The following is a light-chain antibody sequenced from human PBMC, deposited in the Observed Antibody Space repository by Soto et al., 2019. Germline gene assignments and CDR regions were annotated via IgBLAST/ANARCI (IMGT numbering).Light chain of an antibody. CDR1: RNDVGNYNL. Sequence: QSALTQPASVSGSPGQSITVSCTGSRNDVGNYNLVSWYQQSPGKAPKLLIYEDSKRPSGVSNRFSGSKSGDTASLTISGLQTGDEADYYCCSYTGATTAYVFGTGTKVTVL. CDR2: EDS. CDR3: CSYTGATTAYV. V-gene: IGLV2-23*01. J-gene: IGLJ1*01.